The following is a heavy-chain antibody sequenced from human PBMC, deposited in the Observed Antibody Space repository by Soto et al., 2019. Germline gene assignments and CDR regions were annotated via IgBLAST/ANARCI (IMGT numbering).Heavy chain of an antibody. D-gene: IGHD3-10*01. J-gene: IGHJ4*02. V-gene: IGHV3-33*06. Sequence: GGSLRLSCAASGFTFSSYGMHWVRQAPGKGLEWVAVIWYDGSNKYYADSVKGRFTISRDNSKNTLYLQMNSLRAEDTAVYYCAKGPNYYGSGRVRRYYFDYWGQGTLVTVSS. CDR2: IWYDGSNK. CDR1: GFTFSSYG. CDR3: AKGPNYYGSGRVRRYYFDY.